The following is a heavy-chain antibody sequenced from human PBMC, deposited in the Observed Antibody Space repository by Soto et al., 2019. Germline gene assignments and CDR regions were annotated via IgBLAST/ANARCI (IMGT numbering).Heavy chain of an antibody. J-gene: IGHJ4*02. Sequence: ASVKVSCKASGYTFTNYAMHWVRQAPGQRLEWLGWINTGKGNTKYSQKFQGRVTITSDTSASTAYMDLSSLRSEDTAMYYCARAGDDCSAANCYVIDYWGQGTLVTVSS. CDR1: GYTFTNYA. CDR3: ARAGDDCSAANCYVIDY. V-gene: IGHV1-3*04. D-gene: IGHD2-2*01. CDR2: INTGKGNT.